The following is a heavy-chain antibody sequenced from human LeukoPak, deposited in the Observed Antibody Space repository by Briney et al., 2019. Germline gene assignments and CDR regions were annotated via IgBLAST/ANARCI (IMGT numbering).Heavy chain of an antibody. CDR2: IYYSGST. CDR3: ARDLEHCRNIICSNSAY. V-gene: IGHV4-30-4*08. CDR1: GGSISSGDYY. Sequence: PSQTLSLTCTVSGGSISSGDYYWSWIRQPPGKGLEWIGYIYYSGSTYYNPSLKSRVTISVDTSKNQFSLKLSSVTAADTAVYYCARDLEHCRNIICSNSAYWGQGTLVTVSS. D-gene: IGHD2-2*01. J-gene: IGHJ4*02.